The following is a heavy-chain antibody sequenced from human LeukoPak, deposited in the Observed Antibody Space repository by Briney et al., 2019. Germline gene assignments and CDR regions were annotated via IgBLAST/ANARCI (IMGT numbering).Heavy chain of an antibody. CDR1: GFTFSNYA. CDR2: ISYDGRTK. J-gene: IGHJ4*02. D-gene: IGHD3-22*01. CDR3: ARAYDSSGYYRSYFDY. Sequence: GGSLRLSCAASGFTFSNYAMHWVRQAPGKGLEWVTVISYDGRTKYYADPVKGRFTISRDNSKNTVYLQMNSLRAEDTAVYYCARAYDSSGYYRSYFDYWGQGTLVTVS. V-gene: IGHV3-30*04.